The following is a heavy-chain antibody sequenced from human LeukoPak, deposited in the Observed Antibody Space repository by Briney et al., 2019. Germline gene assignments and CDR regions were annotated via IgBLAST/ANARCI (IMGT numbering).Heavy chain of an antibody. J-gene: IGHJ4*02. V-gene: IGHV4-59*01. D-gene: IGHD4-17*01. Sequence: SETLSLTCTVSGGSISSYYWSWIRQPPGKGLEWIGYIYYSGSTNYNPSLKSRVTISVDTSKNQFSLKLSPVTAADTAVYYCARDHGENYFDYWGQGTLVTVSS. CDR3: ARDHGENYFDY. CDR2: IYYSGST. CDR1: GGSISSYY.